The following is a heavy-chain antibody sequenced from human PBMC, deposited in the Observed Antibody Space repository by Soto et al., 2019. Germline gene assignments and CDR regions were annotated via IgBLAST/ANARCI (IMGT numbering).Heavy chain of an antibody. CDR2: IIPMLGMS. Sequence: QVQLVQSGAAVTKPGSSVTVSCTASGDTFSRFTLSWVRQAPGQGLEWMGRIIPMLGMSNSALKFQGRVTITADKSTNKVYMHLNSLRSDDTAVYYCATSYGSGSAHSDSWGQGTLVTVSS. J-gene: IGHJ4*02. D-gene: IGHD3-10*01. V-gene: IGHV1-69*02. CDR3: ATSYGSGSAHSDS. CDR1: GDTFSRFT.